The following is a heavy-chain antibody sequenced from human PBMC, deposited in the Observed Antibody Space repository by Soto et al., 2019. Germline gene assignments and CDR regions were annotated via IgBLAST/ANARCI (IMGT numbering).Heavy chain of an antibody. CDR1: GFTFSSYS. CDR3: ARGTWRHIVVVTAIHGLDY. J-gene: IGHJ4*02. V-gene: IGHV3-21*01. D-gene: IGHD2-21*02. CDR2: ISSSSSYI. Sequence: EVQLVESGGGLVKPGGSLRLSCAASGFTFSSYSMNWVRQAPGKGLEWVSSISSSSSYIYYADSVKGRFTISRDNAKNSLYLQMNSLRAEDTAVYYCARGTWRHIVVVTAIHGLDYWGQGTLVTVSS.